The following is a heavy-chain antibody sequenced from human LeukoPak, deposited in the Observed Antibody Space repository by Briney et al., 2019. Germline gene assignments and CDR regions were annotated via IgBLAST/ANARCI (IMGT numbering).Heavy chain of an antibody. Sequence: PGGSLRLSCAASGFTFSSYWMSWVRQAPGKGLEWVSVTYTGGNSYYADSVKGRFITSRDISKNTLYLQMNSLRAEDSALYYCARGGRGSAAVVAPRSFDIWGQGTMVTVSS. CDR3: ARGGRGSAAVVAPRSFDI. D-gene: IGHD3-22*01. CDR1: GFTFSSYW. CDR2: TYTGGNS. J-gene: IGHJ3*02. V-gene: IGHV3-53*01.